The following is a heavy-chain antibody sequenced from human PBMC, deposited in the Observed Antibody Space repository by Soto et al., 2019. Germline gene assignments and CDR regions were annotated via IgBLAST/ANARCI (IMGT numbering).Heavy chain of an antibody. V-gene: IGHV4-34*01. J-gene: IGHJ4*02. CDR3: ARRGPPGYGYSIAVAGYDY. D-gene: IGHD6-19*01. CDR2: INHSGST. CDR1: GGSFSGYY. Sequence: SETLSLTCAVYGGSFSGYYWSWIRQPPGKGREWIGEINHSGSTNYNPSLKSRVTISVDTSKNQFSLKLSSVTAADTAVYYCARRGPPGYGYSIAVAGYDYWGQGTLVTVSS.